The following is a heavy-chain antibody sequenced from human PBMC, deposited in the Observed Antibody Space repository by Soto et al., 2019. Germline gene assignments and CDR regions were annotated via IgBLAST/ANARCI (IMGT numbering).Heavy chain of an antibody. D-gene: IGHD2-2*02. J-gene: IGHJ4*02. V-gene: IGHV1-8*01. CDR1: GYTFSDYD. Sequence: ASVKVSCKASGYTFSDYDINWVRQASGQGLEWMGWMNPRSGNTGYAQKFQGRVTMTRSTSITTAYMELSSLTYEDTAVYYCDTHTPCGDFYTDIDYCGQGTRVTVSS. CDR2: MNPRSGNT. CDR3: DTHTPCGDFYTDIDY.